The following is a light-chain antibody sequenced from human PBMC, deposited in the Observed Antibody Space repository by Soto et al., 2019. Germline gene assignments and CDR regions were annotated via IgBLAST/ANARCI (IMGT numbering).Light chain of an antibody. J-gene: IGLJ1*01. V-gene: IGLV1-51*01. CDR1: SSNIENNY. CDR2: DNN. Sequence: QSVLTQPPSVSAARGQKVTISCSGSSSNIENNYVSWYQQLPGTAPKLLIYDNNKRPSGIPDRFSGSKSGTSATLDITGLQTGDEADYYCGTYDSSLSASVFGTGTKVTGL. CDR3: GTYDSSLSASV.